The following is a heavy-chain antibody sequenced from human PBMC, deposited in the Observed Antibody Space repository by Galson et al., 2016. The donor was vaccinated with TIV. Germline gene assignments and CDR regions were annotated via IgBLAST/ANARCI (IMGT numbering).Heavy chain of an antibody. CDR1: GFTFSSFG. CDR2: IRYDGSRR. Sequence: SLRLSCAASGFTFSSFGMHWVRQAPGKGLEWVALIRYDGSRRYYADSVKGRFTISRDGSKNTLYLQMNGLRRDDSAVYYCASGVVAHTYYFYGMDVWGQGTTVTVSS. V-gene: IGHV3-30*02. CDR3: ASGVVAHTYYFYGMDV. J-gene: IGHJ6*02. D-gene: IGHD2-15*01.